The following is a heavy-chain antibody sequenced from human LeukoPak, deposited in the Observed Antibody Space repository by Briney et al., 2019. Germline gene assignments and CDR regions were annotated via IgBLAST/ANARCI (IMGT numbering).Heavy chain of an antibody. Sequence: GASVKVSCKASGGTFSSYAISWVRQAPGQGLEWMGWINPNSGGTNYAQKFQGWVTMTRDTSISTAYMELRSLRSDDTAVYYCVRDRPHNWFDPWGQGTLVTVSS. CDR3: VRDRPHNWFDP. V-gene: IGHV1-2*04. J-gene: IGHJ5*02. CDR1: GGTFSSYA. CDR2: INPNSGGT.